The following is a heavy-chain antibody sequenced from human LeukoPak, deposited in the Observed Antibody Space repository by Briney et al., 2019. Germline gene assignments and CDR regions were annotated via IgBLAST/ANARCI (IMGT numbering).Heavy chain of an antibody. CDR1: GDSISSSTYF. D-gene: IGHD3-3*01. Sequence: PSETLSLTCTVSGDSISSSTYFWGWIRQPPGKGLEWIGSIYYSGTTYYKPSLKSRVTISVDTSKNQFSLKLSSVTAADTAVYYCARGYRGIFGVVNDAFDIWGQGTMVTVSS. CDR3: ARGYRGIFGVVNDAFDI. CDR2: IYYSGTT. V-gene: IGHV4-39*07. J-gene: IGHJ3*02.